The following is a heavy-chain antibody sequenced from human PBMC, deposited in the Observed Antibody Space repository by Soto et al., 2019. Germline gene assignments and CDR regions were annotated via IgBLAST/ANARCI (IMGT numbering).Heavy chain of an antibody. CDR3: AVYGSGSYYTENAFDI. CDR1: GFTFSSYA. Sequence: GGSLRLSCAASGFTFSSYAMSWVRQAPGKGLEWVSAISGSGGSTYYADSVKGRFTISRDNSKNTLYLQMNSLRAEDTAVYYCAVYGSGSYYTENAFDIWGQGTMVTVS. J-gene: IGHJ3*02. V-gene: IGHV3-23*01. CDR2: ISGSGGST. D-gene: IGHD3-10*01.